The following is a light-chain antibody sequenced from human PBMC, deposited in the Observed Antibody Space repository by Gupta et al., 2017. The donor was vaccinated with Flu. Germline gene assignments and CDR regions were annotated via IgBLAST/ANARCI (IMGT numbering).Light chain of an antibody. CDR3: QQRLNWPSWT. CDR2: DAS. V-gene: IGKV3-11*01. J-gene: IGKJ1*01. CDR1: QSVSSY. Sequence: ATLSLSPGERATLSCRASQSVSSYLAWYQQKPGQAPRLLIYDASNRATGIPARFSGSGSGTDFTLTISSREPEDFAVYYCQQRLNWPSWTFGQGTKVEIK.